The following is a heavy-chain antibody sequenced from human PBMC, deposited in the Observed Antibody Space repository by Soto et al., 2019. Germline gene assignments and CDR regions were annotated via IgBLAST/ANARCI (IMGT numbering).Heavy chain of an antibody. J-gene: IGHJ3*02. CDR2: ISAYNGNT. CDR3: SRNDYGDYDDALDS. CDR1: GYTFTSYG. V-gene: IGHV1-18*01. D-gene: IGHD4-17*01. Sequence: QVQLVQSGAEVKKPGASVKVSCKASGYTFTSYGITWVRQALGQGLEWMGWISAYNGNTNYAQKLQGRVTMTTDTSTSTAYIELRSLRADDTAVYYCSRNDYGDYDDALDSWGQGTMVTVSS.